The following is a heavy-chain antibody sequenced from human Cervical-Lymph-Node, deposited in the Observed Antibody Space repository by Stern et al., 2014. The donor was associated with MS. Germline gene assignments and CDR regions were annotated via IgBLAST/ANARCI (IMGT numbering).Heavy chain of an antibody. D-gene: IGHD2-2*01. Sequence: EVQLVESGGGLVQPGGSLRLSCAASGFTFSSFAMRWVRQAPGKGLEWMSAFGGSGGSPYYVDTVKGRFTISRDNSKNTLYLQMNSLRAEDTAVYYCAKDYCSSTSCYPYYYYGMDVWGQGTPVTVSS. CDR2: FGGSGGSP. V-gene: IGHV3-23*04. J-gene: IGHJ6*02. CDR1: GFTFSSFA. CDR3: AKDYCSSTSCYPYYYYGMDV.